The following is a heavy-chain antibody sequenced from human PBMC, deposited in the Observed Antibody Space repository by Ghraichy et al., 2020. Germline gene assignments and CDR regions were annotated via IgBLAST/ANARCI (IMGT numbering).Heavy chain of an antibody. CDR1: GYSFSSYG. CDR2: ISGYNGNT. V-gene: IGHV1-18*04. J-gene: IGHJ6*02. D-gene: IGHD6-19*01. Sequence: ASVKVSCKASGYSFSSYGISWVRQAPGQGLEWMGWISGYNGNTKYAQKVQGRVTMTTDTSTSTAYMELRSLRSDDTAVYYCAREWLVQGNMDVWGQGTTVTVSS. CDR3: AREWLVQGNMDV.